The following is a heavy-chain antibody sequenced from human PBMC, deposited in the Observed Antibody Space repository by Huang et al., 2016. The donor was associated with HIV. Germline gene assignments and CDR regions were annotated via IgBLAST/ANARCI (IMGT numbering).Heavy chain of an antibody. Sequence: QVQLVQSGVEVKRPGASVKVSCKASGYTFTTFNIAWVRQAPGQGLEWMGWISTQNSNTNFAQKVEGRVTLTTDTSTNTTYMELRNLESDDTAVYFCARALYGEAFDLWGQGTLVTVSS. V-gene: IGHV1-18*04. D-gene: IGHD3-10*01. CDR1: GYTFTTFN. CDR3: ARALYGEAFDL. J-gene: IGHJ4*02. CDR2: ISTQNSNT.